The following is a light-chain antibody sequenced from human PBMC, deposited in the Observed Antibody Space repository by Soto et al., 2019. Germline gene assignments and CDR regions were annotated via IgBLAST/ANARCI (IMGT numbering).Light chain of an antibody. J-gene: IGKJ1*01. Sequence: AIRMTQSPSSLSASKGDRVTITGRASPGISSYLAWFQQKPGRPPKLLMSATSTLQSDVPPRFSGSRSGTDFTLTTVFLQSEELPTDYGQQYYTYPWTCGQGNEVEVK. CDR1: PGISSY. CDR2: ATS. CDR3: QQYYTYPWT. V-gene: IGKV1-8*01.